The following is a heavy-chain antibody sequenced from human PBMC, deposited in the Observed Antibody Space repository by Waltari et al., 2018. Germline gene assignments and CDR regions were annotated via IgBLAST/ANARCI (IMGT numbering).Heavy chain of an antibody. V-gene: IGHV3-23*01. J-gene: IGHJ4*02. CDR3: AKGITAETAMVGVY. Sequence: EVQLLESGGGLVQPGGSLRLSCAASGFSFSDYAMTWVRRAPGKGVEWISTIIASTISDTTGSPRYADSVKGRFTISRDNSKSTLYLQMDNLRAEDTAVYYCAKGITAETAMVGVYWGQGTLVTVSS. CDR1: GFSFSDYA. D-gene: IGHD5-18*01. CDR2: ISDTTGSP.